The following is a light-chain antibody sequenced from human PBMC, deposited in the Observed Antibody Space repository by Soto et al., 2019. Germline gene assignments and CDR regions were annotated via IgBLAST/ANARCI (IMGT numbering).Light chain of an antibody. CDR1: SSDVGSHNL. CDR3: CSYAGSTTFVV. CDR2: EGS. J-gene: IGLJ2*01. V-gene: IGLV2-23*01. Sequence: QLVLTQPASVSGSPGQSITISCTGTSSDVGSHNLVSWYQQHPGKAPKLMIYEGSKRPSGVSNRFSGSKSGNTASLTISGLQAEDEADYYCCSYAGSTTFVVFGGGTKLTVL.